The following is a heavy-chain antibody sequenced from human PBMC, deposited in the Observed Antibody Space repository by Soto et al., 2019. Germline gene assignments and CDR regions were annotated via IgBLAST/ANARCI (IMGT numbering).Heavy chain of an antibody. D-gene: IGHD1-1*01. CDR1: GGTFSSYA. CDR2: IIPIFGTA. Sequence: SVKVSCKASGGTFSSYAISWVRQAPGQGLEWMGGIIPIFGTANYAQKFQGRVTITAVESTSTAYMELSSLRSEDTAVYYCARDPGSNSPVGYYFDYWGQGTLVTVSS. J-gene: IGHJ4*02. CDR3: ARDPGSNSPVGYYFDY. V-gene: IGHV1-69*13.